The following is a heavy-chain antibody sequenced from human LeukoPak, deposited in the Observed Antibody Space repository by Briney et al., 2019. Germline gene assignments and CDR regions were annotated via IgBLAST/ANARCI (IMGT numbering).Heavy chain of an antibody. D-gene: IGHD5-12*01. J-gene: IGHJ4*02. CDR1: GGTFSSYA. CDR3: ARDSGYDIKGGLADY. Sequence: ASVKVSCKASGGTFSSYAISWVRQAPGQGLEWMGRIIPILGIANYAQKFQGRVTITADKSTSTAYMGLSSLRSEDTAVYYCARDSGYDIKGGLADYWGQGTLVTVSS. V-gene: IGHV1-69*04. CDR2: IIPILGIA.